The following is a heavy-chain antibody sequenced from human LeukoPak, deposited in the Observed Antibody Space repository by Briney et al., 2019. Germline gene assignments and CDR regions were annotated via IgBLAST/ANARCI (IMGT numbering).Heavy chain of an antibody. CDR3: ARGSRRDYDFWSGPTYYGMDV. D-gene: IGHD3-3*01. Sequence: ASVKVSYKASGYTFTSYDINWVRQATGQGLEWMGWMNPNSGNTGYAQKFQGRVTMTRNTSISTAYMELSSLRSEDTAVYYCARGSRRDYDFWSGPTYYGMDVWGQGTTVTVSS. CDR1: GYTFTSYD. J-gene: IGHJ6*02. CDR2: MNPNSGNT. V-gene: IGHV1-8*01.